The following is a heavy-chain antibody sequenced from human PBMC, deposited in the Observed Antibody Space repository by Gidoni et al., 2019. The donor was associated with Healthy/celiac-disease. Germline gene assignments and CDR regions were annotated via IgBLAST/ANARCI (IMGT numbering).Heavy chain of an antibody. CDR3: AKDLSGVLLWFGESRGFDY. V-gene: IGHV3-23*01. J-gene: IGHJ4*02. CDR2: ISGSGGST. D-gene: IGHD3-10*01. Sequence: EVQLLESGGGLVQPGGSLRLSCAASALTFRRHAMSWVRQAPGKGLEWVSAISGSGGSTYYADAVKGRFTISRDNSKNTLYLQMNSLRAEDTAVYYCAKDLSGVLLWFGESRGFDYWGQGTLVTVSS. CDR1: ALTFRRHA.